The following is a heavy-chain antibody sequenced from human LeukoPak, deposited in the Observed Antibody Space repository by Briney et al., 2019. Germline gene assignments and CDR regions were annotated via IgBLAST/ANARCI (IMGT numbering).Heavy chain of an antibody. J-gene: IGHJ4*02. CDR2: INHSGST. D-gene: IGHD5-12*01. V-gene: IGHV4-34*01. CDR1: GGSFSGYY. Sequence: PSETLSLTCAVYGGSFSGYYWSWIRQPPGKGLEWIGEINHSGSTNYNPSLKSRVTISVDTSKNQFSLKLSSVTAADTAVYYCARGGLLVATTRPNRKLDYWGQGTLVTVSS. CDR3: ARGGLLVATTRPNRKLDY.